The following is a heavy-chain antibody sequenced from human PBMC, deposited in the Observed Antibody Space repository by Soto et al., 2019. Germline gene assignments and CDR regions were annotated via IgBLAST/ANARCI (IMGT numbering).Heavy chain of an antibody. D-gene: IGHD6-13*01. CDR1: GFTFSSYG. CDR3: AKGGIAAAGTSAFDI. J-gene: IGHJ3*02. Sequence: GGSLRLSCAASGFTFSSYGMHWVRQAPGKGLEWVAVISYDGSNKYYADSVKGRFTISRDNSKNTLYLQMNSLGAGDTAVYYWAKGGIAAAGTSAFDIWGQGTMVTVSS. CDR2: ISYDGSNK. V-gene: IGHV3-30*18.